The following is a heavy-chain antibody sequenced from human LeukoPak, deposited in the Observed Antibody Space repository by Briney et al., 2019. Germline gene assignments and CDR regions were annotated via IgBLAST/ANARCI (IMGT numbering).Heavy chain of an antibody. D-gene: IGHD3-10*01. CDR3: ASHTYYYGSGRSY. Sequence: GGSLRLSCAASGFTVSSNYMSWVRQAPGKGLEWVSVIYSGGSTYYADSVKGRFTISRDNSKNTLYLQMNSLRAGDTAVYYCASHTYYYGSGRSYWGQGTLVTVSS. CDR2: IYSGGST. CDR1: GFTVSSNY. V-gene: IGHV3-66*04. J-gene: IGHJ4*02.